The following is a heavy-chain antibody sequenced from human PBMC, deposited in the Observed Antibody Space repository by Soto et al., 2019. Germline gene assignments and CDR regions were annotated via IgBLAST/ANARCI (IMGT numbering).Heavy chain of an antibody. J-gene: IGHJ3*02. CDR2: IYSGSST. Sequence: GGSLRLSCAASGFTVSSNYMSWVRQAPGKGLEWVSVIYSGSSTYYADSVKGRFTISRDNAKNTLYLQMNSLRAEDTAVYYCARDWKRITIFGVATRAFDIWGQGTMVTVSS. D-gene: IGHD3-3*01. V-gene: IGHV3-53*01. CDR1: GFTVSSNY. CDR3: ARDWKRITIFGVATRAFDI.